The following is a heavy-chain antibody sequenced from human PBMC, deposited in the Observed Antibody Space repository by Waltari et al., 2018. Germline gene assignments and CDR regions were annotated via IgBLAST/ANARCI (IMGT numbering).Heavy chain of an antibody. D-gene: IGHD3-3*01. V-gene: IGHV4-39*02. CDR2: IYYSGST. CDR1: GGSISSSSYY. J-gene: IGHJ6*02. CDR3: ARDQYDFWSGDYYYYGMDV. Sequence: QLQLQESGPGLVKPSETLSLTCTVSGGSISSSSYYWGWIRQPPGKGLEWIGSIYYSGSTYYNPSLKSRVTISVDTSKNQFSLKLSSVTAADTAVYYCARDQYDFWSGDYYYYGMDVWGQGTTVTVSS.